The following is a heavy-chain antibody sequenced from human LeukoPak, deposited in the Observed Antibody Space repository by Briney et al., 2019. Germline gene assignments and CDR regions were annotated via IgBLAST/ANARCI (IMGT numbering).Heavy chain of an antibody. CDR3: ARDRHYYDSSGYDAFDI. D-gene: IGHD3-22*01. Sequence: SETLSLTCTVSGGSISSYYWSWIRQPAGKGLEWIGRIYTSGSTNYNPSLKSRVTMSVDTSKNQFSLKLSSVTAADTAVYYCARDRHYYDSSGYDAFDIWGQGTMVTVSS. CDR1: GGSISSYY. J-gene: IGHJ3*02. CDR2: IYTSGST. V-gene: IGHV4-4*07.